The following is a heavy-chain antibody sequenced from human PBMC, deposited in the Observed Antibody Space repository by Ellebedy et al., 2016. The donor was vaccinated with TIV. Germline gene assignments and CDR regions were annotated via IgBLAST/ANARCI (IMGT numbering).Heavy chain of an antibody. D-gene: IGHD6-13*01. V-gene: IGHV3-23*01. CDR2: ISGSGGST. Sequence: GESLKISXAASGFTFSSYAMSWVRQAPGKGLEWVSAISGSGGSTYYADSVKGRFTISRDNSKNTLYLQMNSLRAEDTAVYYCAKDWTYSSSWYGVKRAYYYYGMDVWGQGTTVTVSS. J-gene: IGHJ6*02. CDR3: AKDWTYSSSWYGVKRAYYYYGMDV. CDR1: GFTFSSYA.